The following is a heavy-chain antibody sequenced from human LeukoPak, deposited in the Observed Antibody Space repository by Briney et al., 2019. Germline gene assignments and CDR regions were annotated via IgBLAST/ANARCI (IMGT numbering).Heavy chain of an antibody. Sequence: PSETLSLTCSVCGGSMSSSNYYWGWIRRPPGKGLEWIGSFFFSGSTYYNPCLKSRLTISVDTSKNQFSLRLTSVTAADTAVYYCARNYSMVRGALDFWGQGILVTVSS. J-gene: IGHJ4*01. V-gene: IGHV4-39*01. D-gene: IGHD3-10*01. CDR1: GGSMSSSNYY. CDR2: FFFSGST. CDR3: ARNYSMVRGALDF.